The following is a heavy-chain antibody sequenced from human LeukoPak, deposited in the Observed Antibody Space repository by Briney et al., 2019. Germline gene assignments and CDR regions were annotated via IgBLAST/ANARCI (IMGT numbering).Heavy chain of an antibody. D-gene: IGHD3-22*01. J-gene: IGHJ3*02. CDR2: ISGSGGST. V-gene: IGHV3-23*01. CDR3: AKDLMIVVVIRDAFDI. CDR1: GFTFSSYG. Sequence: GGSLRLSCAASGFTFSSYGMPWVRQAPGKGLEWVSAISGSGGSTYYADSAKGRFTISRDNSKNTLYLQMNSLRAEDTAVYYCAKDLMIVVVIRDAFDIWGQGTMVTVSS.